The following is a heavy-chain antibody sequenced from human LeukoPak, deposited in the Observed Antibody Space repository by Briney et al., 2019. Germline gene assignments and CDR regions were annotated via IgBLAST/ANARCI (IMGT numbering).Heavy chain of an antibody. CDR1: GFTFSSFE. CDR3: ARRYCSSTSCLLDY. D-gene: IGHD2-2*01. J-gene: IGHJ4*02. CDR2: ISSTSGSTI. Sequence: GGSLRLSCAASGFTFSSFEMNWVRQAPGKGLEWVSYISSTSGSTIYYADSVKGRFTISRDNAKNSLYLQMNSLRAEDTAVYYCARRYCSSTSCLLDYWGQGTLVTVSS. V-gene: IGHV3-48*03.